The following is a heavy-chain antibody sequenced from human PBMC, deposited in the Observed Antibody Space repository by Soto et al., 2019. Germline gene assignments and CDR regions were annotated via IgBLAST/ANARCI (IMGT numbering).Heavy chain of an antibody. Sequence: SSETLSLTCTVSGASISSYFWTWIRQPAGKGLDWVGRISTSGTTNYNPSLKSRVTMSVDTSKNHFSLNLSSVTAADTAVYYCAREAGPDRWFDPRGQGTLVTVSS. CDR1: GASISSYF. D-gene: IGHD6-19*01. CDR2: ISTSGTT. J-gene: IGHJ5*02. V-gene: IGHV4-4*07. CDR3: AREAGPDRWFDP.